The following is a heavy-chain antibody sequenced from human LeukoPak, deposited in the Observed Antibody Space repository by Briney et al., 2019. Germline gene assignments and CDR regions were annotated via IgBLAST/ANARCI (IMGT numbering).Heavy chain of an antibody. CDR3: VRDFRSADY. V-gene: IGHV3-74*01. J-gene: IGHJ4*02. CDR2: IRPDGTVT. CDR1: GFSFSTYC. Sequence: PGGSLRLSCAASGFSFSTYCMHWVRQAPGKGPMWVSRIRPDGTVTNYADSVKARFSISRDNARNTVYLQMNSLRAEDTAVYYCVRDFRSADYWGQGTLVTVSS.